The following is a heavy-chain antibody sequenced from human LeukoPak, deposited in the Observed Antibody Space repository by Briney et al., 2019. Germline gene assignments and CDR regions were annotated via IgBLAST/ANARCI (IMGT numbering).Heavy chain of an antibody. V-gene: IGHV3-48*01. CDR2: IKGSGDNI. CDR1: GFTFSSYS. J-gene: IGHJ4*02. D-gene: IGHD3-22*01. Sequence: GGSLRLSCAASGFTFSSYSMNWVRQAPGKGLEWVSYIKGSGDNIFYADSVKGRFTISRDNSKNTLYPQMNSLRAEDTAVYYCAKDLPTYYYDSSGYYELDYWGQGTLVTVSS. CDR3: AKDLPTYYYDSSGYYELDY.